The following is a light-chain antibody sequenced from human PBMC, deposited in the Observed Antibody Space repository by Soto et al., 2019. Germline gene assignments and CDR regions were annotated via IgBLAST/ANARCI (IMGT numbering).Light chain of an antibody. V-gene: IGLV2-8*01. CDR3: NSYAGAGSNKWV. CDR1: SSDVGAYNY. Sequence: QSVLTQPPSASGSPGQSVTISCTGTSSDVGAYNYVSWYQQHPGKAPKLIIYEVTSRPSGVPDRFSGSKSGNPASLTVSGLQAEDEADYYCNSYAGAGSNKWVFGGGTKVTVL. J-gene: IGLJ3*02. CDR2: EVT.